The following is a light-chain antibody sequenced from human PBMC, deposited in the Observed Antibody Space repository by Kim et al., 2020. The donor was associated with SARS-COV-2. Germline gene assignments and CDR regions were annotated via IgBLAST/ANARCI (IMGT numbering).Light chain of an antibody. Sequence: QSVTISCTGTSRDVGGYNYLSWYQQHPGKAPKLMIYEVSKRPSGVPDRFSGSKSGNTASLTVSGLQAEDEADYYCSSYAGSNNLVFGGGTKLTVL. CDR1: SRDVGGYNY. J-gene: IGLJ3*02. CDR2: EVS. V-gene: IGLV2-8*01. CDR3: SSYAGSNNLV.